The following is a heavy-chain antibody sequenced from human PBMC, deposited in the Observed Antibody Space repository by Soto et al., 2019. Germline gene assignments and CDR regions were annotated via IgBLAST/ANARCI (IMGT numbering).Heavy chain of an antibody. J-gene: IGHJ4*02. CDR2: ISYDGSNK. D-gene: IGHD3-3*01. CDR3: ARDRDISYYDFWSGYSLDY. Sequence: GGSLRLSCAASGFTFSSYAMHWVRQAPGKGLEWVAVISYDGSNKYYADSVKGRFTISRDNSKNTLYLQMNSLRAEDTAVYYCARDRDISYYDFWSGYSLDYWGQGTLVTVSS. V-gene: IGHV3-30-3*01. CDR1: GFTFSSYA.